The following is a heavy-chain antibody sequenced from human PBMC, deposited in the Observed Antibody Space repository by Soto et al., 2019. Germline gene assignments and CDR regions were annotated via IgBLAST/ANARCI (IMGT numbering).Heavy chain of an antibody. CDR2: IDYSGNI. CDR3: ARHIHNQGFEYYFDS. CDR1: GGSITSSGSA. Sequence: QLQLQESGPGLVKPSETLSLTCNASGGSITSSGSAWGWIRQSPGKGLEWIGTIDYSGNIYYIPSPKSRITISVDTSKTQISLKLSSVTAADTAVYDCARHIHNQGFEYYFDSWGQGTLVTVSS. J-gene: IGHJ4*02. D-gene: IGHD1-1*01. V-gene: IGHV4-39*01.